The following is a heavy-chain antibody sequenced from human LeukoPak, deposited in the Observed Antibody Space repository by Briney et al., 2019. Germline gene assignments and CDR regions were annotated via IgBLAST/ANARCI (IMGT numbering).Heavy chain of an antibody. Sequence: GGSLRLSCAASGFTFSNYGMHWVRQAPGKGLEWVAFIRYDGSNKYYADSVKGRFTISGDNSKNTLYLQMNSLRAEDTAVYYCAKDFSSGPMIVGEDWFDYWGQGTLVTVSS. D-gene: IGHD3-22*01. CDR3: AKDFSSGPMIVGEDWFDY. V-gene: IGHV3-30*02. CDR1: GFTFSNYG. CDR2: IRYDGSNK. J-gene: IGHJ4*02.